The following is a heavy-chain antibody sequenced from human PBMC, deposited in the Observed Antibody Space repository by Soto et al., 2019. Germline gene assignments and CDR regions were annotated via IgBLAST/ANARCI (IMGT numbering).Heavy chain of an antibody. CDR3: ARGRGSGSYYPYYYYYFMDG. CDR2: INHSGST. Sequence: SETLSLTCAVYGGSFSGYYWSWIRQPPGKGLEWIGEINHSGSTNYNPSLKSRVTISVDTSKNQFSLKLSSVTAADTAVYYCARGRGSGSYYPYYYYYFMDGRGKRTKVTVSS. V-gene: IGHV4-34*01. D-gene: IGHD3-10*01. CDR1: GGSFSGYY. J-gene: IGHJ6*03.